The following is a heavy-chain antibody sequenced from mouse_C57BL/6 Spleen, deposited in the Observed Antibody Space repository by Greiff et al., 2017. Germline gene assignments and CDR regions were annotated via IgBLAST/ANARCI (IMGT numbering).Heavy chain of an antibody. CDR3: ARSLYSNYVGFAY. Sequence: VQLQQPGAELVKPGASVKLSCKASGYTFTSYWMHWVKQRPGRGLEWIGRIDPNSGGTKYNEKFKSKATLTVDKPSSTAYMQLSSLTSEDSAVYYCARSLYSNYVGFAYWGQGTLVTVSA. V-gene: IGHV1-72*01. CDR2: IDPNSGGT. J-gene: IGHJ3*01. CDR1: GYTFTSYW. D-gene: IGHD2-5*01.